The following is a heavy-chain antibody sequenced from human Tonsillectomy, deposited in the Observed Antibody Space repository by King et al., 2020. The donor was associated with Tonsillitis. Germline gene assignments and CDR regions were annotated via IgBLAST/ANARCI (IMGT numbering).Heavy chain of an antibody. V-gene: IGHV1-18*01. D-gene: IGHD3-3*01. Sequence: VQLVQSGAEVKTPGASVKVSCKASGYTFTRFDINWVRQAPGQGLEWMGWINAYNDNTSYAQKLQGRVTMTTDTSTSTAYMELRSLRSDDTAVYYCARGFAALDYDFWSGYPSFDSWGQGTLVTVSS. CDR1: GYTFTRFD. CDR2: INAYNDNT. J-gene: IGHJ4*02. CDR3: ARGFAALDYDFWSGYPSFDS.